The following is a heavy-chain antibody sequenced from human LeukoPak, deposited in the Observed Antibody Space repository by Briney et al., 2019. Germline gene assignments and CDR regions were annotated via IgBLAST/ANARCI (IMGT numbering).Heavy chain of an antibody. CDR2: IWYDESNK. CDR1: GFSSYG. D-gene: IGHD6-13*01. CDR3: ARDGFSSSWYGRALDY. V-gene: IGHV3-33*01. Sequence: GGSLRLSCAASGFSSYGMHWVRQAPGKGLEWVAVIWYDESNKYYADSVKGRFTISRGNSRNTLYLQMNSLRAEDTAVYYCARDGFSSSWYGRALDYWGQGTLVTVSS. J-gene: IGHJ4*02.